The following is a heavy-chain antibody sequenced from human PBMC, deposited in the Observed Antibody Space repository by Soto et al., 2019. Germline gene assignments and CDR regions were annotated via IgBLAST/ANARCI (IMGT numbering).Heavy chain of an antibody. CDR2: ISAYNGNT. D-gene: IGHD2-15*01. CDR3: ARGVDGYCSGGSCYSRTPDFDY. CDR1: GYTFTSYG. Sequence: SVKVSCKASGYTFTSYGISWVRQAPGQGLEWMGWISAYNGNTNYAQKLQGRVTMTTDTSTSTAYMELRSLRSDDTAVYYCARGVDGYCSGGSCYSRTPDFDYWGQGTLVTVSS. J-gene: IGHJ4*02. V-gene: IGHV1-18*01.